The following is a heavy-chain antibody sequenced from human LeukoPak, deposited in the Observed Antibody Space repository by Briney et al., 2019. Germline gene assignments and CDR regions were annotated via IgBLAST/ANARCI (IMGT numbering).Heavy chain of an antibody. J-gene: IGHJ4*02. D-gene: IGHD1-1*01. CDR1: GFTFSSYS. CDR3: ATGTTSGSYYFAY. V-gene: IGHV3-21*01. Sequence: GGSLRLSCAASGFTFSSYSMNWVRQAPGKGLEWVPSITSGSSYIYYTDSVKGRFTISRDNAKNSLYLQMNSLRAEDTAVYYCATGTTSGSYYFAYWGQGTLVTVSS. CDR2: ITSGSSYI.